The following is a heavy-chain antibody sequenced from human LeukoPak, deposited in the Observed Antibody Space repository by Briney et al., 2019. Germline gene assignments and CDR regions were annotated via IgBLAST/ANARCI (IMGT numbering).Heavy chain of an antibody. CDR3: ERGDCSSTSCYLFDY. CDR1: GFSFSSYA. J-gene: IGHJ4*02. D-gene: IGHD2-2*01. V-gene: IGHV3-30*04. CDR2: ISYDGSNR. Sequence: PGGSLRLSCAASGFSFSSYAMHWVRQAPGTGLEWVAVISYDGSNRYYADSVKGRFTISRDNSKNTLYLQMNSLRAEDTAVYYCERGDCSSTSCYLFDYWGQGTLVTVSS.